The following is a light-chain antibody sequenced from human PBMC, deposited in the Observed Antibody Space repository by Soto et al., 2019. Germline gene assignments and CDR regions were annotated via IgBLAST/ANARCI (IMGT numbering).Light chain of an antibody. CDR1: QSVRTY. V-gene: IGKV3-11*01. CDR2: DAA. Sequence: EIVLTQSPVALSLAPGERATLSCRASQSVRTYLAWYQVKPGQAPRLLIYDAARRTSGVPARFSGSGSGTDFTLTISSLEPEDFALYYCQQRNTWPPITFGQGTRLEIK. CDR3: QQRNTWPPIT. J-gene: IGKJ5*01.